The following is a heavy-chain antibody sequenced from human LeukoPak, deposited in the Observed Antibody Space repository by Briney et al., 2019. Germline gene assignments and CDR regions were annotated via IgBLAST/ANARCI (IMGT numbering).Heavy chain of an antibody. CDR1: GFTVSDNY. CDR2: IYSGGTT. D-gene: IGHD3-10*01. CDR3: AREASGVRGVIRSGMDV. V-gene: IGHV3-66*01. J-gene: IGHJ6*02. Sequence: QPGRSLRLSCAASGFTVSDNYMSWVRQAPGKGLEWVSVIYSGGTTYYTDSVKGRFTISRDNSKNTLYLQMNSLRAEDTAVYYCAREASGVRGVIRSGMDVWGQGTTVTVSS.